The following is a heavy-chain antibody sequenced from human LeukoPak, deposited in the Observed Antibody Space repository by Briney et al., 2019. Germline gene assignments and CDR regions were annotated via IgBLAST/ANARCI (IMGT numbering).Heavy chain of an antibody. CDR2: IYYSGST. J-gene: IGHJ6*02. CDR3: ARWGELTTLPXYYYYGMDV. Sequence: PSETLSLTCTVSGGSISSGDYYWSWIRQPPGKGLEWIGYIYYSGSTYYNPSLKSRVTISVDTSKNQFSLKLSSVTAADTAVYYXARWGELTTLPXYYYYGMDVWGQGTTVTVSS. V-gene: IGHV4-30-4*02. D-gene: IGHD1-26*01. CDR1: GGSISSGDYY.